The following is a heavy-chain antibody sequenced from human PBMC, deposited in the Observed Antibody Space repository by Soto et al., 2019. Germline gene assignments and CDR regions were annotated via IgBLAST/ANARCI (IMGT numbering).Heavy chain of an antibody. J-gene: IGHJ4*02. D-gene: IGHD3-10*01. V-gene: IGHV4-39*01. CDR1: GAPVSSTTYT. CDR2: LYYSGST. Sequence: AETLSPTCTVAGAPVSSTTYTWGWIRQPPGKGLEWVTSLYYSGSTYYTPSLNSRVNIYVDTSKNQFSLKLNSMTAADTAVYYCARHNYGAGSTYFDYWGQGTLVTVSS. CDR3: ARHNYGAGSTYFDY.